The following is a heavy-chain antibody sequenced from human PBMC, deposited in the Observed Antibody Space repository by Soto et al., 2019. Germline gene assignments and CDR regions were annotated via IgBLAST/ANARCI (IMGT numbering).Heavy chain of an antibody. CDR1: DFSFSSYS. J-gene: IGHJ5*02. CDR3: ARELSDYAPSRLDP. Sequence: QVQLVESGGGVVQPGRSLRLSCAASDFSFSSYSMQWVRQAPGKGLEWVAFISDDGSQKYYADSVKGRFTISRDNSKNTLYLQMNSLRAEDTAVYYCARELSDYAPSRLDPWGQGTLVTVSS. V-gene: IGHV3-30-3*01. D-gene: IGHD6-25*01. CDR2: ISDDGSQK.